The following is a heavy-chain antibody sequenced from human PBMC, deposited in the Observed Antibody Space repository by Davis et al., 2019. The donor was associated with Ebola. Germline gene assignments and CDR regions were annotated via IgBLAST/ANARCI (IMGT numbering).Heavy chain of an antibody. CDR3: ASLPYWGTYRTSDY. Sequence: GESLKISCAASGFTVSSNYMSWVRQAPGKGLEWVSVIYSGGSTYYADSVKGRFTISRDNSKNTLYLQMNSLRAEDTAVYYCASLPYWGTYRTSDYWGQGTLVTVSS. J-gene: IGHJ4*02. CDR1: GFTVSSNY. D-gene: IGHD3-16*02. V-gene: IGHV3-53*01. CDR2: IYSGGST.